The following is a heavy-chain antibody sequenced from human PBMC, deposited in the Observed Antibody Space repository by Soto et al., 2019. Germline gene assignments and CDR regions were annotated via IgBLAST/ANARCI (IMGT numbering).Heavy chain of an antibody. Sequence: GGSLRLSCAASGFTFSSYAMSWVRQAPGKGLEWVSAISGSGGSTYYADSVKGRFTISRDNSKNSLYLQMNSLRAEDTAVYYCAKPAVVFGVVIMALFDYWGQGTLVTVSS. CDR1: GFTFSSYA. D-gene: IGHD3-3*01. CDR3: AKPAVVFGVVIMALFDY. J-gene: IGHJ4*02. CDR2: ISGSGGST. V-gene: IGHV3-23*01.